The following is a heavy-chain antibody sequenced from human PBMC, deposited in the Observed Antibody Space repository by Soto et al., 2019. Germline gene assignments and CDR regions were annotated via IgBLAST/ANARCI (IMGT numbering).Heavy chain of an antibody. V-gene: IGHV3-48*02. D-gene: IGHD6-19*01. CDR1: GFTFTSHN. J-gene: IGHJ4*02. CDR3: ARDPAVGSSGWYYFDY. CDR2: IRGSGDTI. Sequence: EVQLVESGGGLVQPGGSLRLSCAASGFTFTSHNIAWVRQAPGKGLEWVSYIRGSGDTIYYADSVRGRFTISRDNAKDSLYLQMNSLRDEDTAVYYCARDPAVGSSGWYYFDYWGQGALVTVSS.